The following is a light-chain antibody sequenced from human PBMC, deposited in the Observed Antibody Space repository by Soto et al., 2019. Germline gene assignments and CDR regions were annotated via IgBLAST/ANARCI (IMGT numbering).Light chain of an antibody. J-gene: IGLJ1*01. V-gene: IGLV2-14*01. Sequence: QSVLTQPASVSGSPGQSITISCTGTSSDVGGCNYVSWYQQHPGKAPKLMIYEVSNRPSGVSNRFSGSKSGNTASLTISGLQAEDEADYYCGSYTSSSTYVFGTGTKVTVL. CDR2: EVS. CDR1: SSDVGGCNY. CDR3: GSYTSSSTYV.